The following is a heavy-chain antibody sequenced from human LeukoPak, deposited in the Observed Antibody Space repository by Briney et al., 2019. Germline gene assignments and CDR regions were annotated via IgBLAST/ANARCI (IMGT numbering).Heavy chain of an antibody. CDR2: IDYNEIT. Sequence: SETLSLTCTVSGGSISSSNYYWGWIRQPPGKGLEWIGNIDYNEITYYNPSLKSRVTISVDTSKTQLSLKLNSVTAADTAVYYCARDRAYYYDSSGYHGAFDIWGQGTLVTVSS. CDR1: GGSISSSNYY. CDR3: ARDRAYYYDSSGYHGAFDI. V-gene: IGHV4-39*07. J-gene: IGHJ3*02. D-gene: IGHD3-22*01.